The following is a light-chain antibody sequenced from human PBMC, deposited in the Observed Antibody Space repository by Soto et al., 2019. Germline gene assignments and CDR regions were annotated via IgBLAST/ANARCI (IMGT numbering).Light chain of an antibody. CDR3: QRYNSYST. J-gene: IGKJ1*01. V-gene: IGKV1-5*01. CDR2: DAS. Sequence: DIQMTQSPSTLSASVGDRDTITCRASQSISGWLAWYQQKPGKAPKLLIYDASSLESGVPSRFSGSGSGTEFTLTISSLQPDDFATYYCQRYNSYSTFGQGTKVDI. CDR1: QSISGW.